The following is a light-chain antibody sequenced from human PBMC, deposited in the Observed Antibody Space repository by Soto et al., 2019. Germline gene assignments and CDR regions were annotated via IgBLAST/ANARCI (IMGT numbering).Light chain of an antibody. V-gene: IGKV3-11*01. J-gene: IGKJ5*01. CDR2: DAS. CDR1: QSVSSNY. Sequence: EIVLTQSPGTLSLSPGERATLSCRASQSVSSNYLAWYQQKPGQAPRLLISDASKRATGVPARFSGSGSGTDFTLTISSLEPEDFAVYYCQQRSNWPPEITFGQGTRLEIK. CDR3: QQRSNWPPEIT.